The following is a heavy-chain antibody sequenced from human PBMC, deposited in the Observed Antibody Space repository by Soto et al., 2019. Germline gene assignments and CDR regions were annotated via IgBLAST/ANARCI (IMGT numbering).Heavy chain of an antibody. CDR2: IGTAGDT. D-gene: IGHD3-16*02. CDR1: GFTFSSYD. Sequence: GGSLRLSCAASGFTFSSYDMHWVRQATGKGLEWVSAIGTAGDTYYPGSVKGRFTISRENAKNSLYLQMNSLRAGDTAVYYCARTPIMITFGGVIGRESFNWGQGTLVTVSS. J-gene: IGHJ4*02. CDR3: ARTPIMITFGGVIGRESFN. V-gene: IGHV3-13*01.